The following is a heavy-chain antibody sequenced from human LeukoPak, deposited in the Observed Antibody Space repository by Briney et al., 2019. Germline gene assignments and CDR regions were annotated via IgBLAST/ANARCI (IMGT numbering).Heavy chain of an antibody. D-gene: IGHD6-13*01. Sequence: GGSLRLSCAASGFTFSNYLMSWVRQAPGKGLDGVGNIKENGSEKYYVDSVNGRFTISIDNASNSMYLQMTSLRAAHTAVSYCASGRQLGYWGQGNLVTVSS. CDR2: IKENGSEK. CDR3: ASGRQLGY. V-gene: IGHV3-7*01. CDR1: GFTFSNYL. J-gene: IGHJ4*02.